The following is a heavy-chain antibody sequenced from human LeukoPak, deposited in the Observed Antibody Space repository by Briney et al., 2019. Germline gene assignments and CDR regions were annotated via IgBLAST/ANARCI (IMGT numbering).Heavy chain of an antibody. CDR3: AKERYSSSSLFAVTPFDY. V-gene: IGHV3-30*02. D-gene: IGHD6-13*01. CDR1: EFTFSSYG. Sequence: GGSLRLSCVASEFTFSSYGMHWVRQAPGKGLEWVAYIRYDGSDRYYADSVKGRFTISRDNTKNTLYLQMNSLRAEDPAVYYCAKERYSSSSLFAVTPFDYWGQGTRITVSS. CDR2: IRYDGSDR. J-gene: IGHJ4*02.